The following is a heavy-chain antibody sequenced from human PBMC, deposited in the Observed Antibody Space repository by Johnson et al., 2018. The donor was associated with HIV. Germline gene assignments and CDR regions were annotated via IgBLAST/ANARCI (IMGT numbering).Heavy chain of an antibody. CDR1: GFIFNTSG. Sequence: QVQLVESGGGVVQPGGSLRLSCAAPGFIFNTSGMHWVRQAPGKGLEWVAFIRYDGSIQYYADSVKGRFTISSDNSKNTLSLQMSSLRAEDTAVYYCAKVADPYCGGDCYSWLFAFDFWGHGTMVTVSS. J-gene: IGHJ3*01. V-gene: IGHV3-30*02. CDR3: AKVADPYCGGDCYSWLFAFDF. D-gene: IGHD2-21*02. CDR2: IRYDGSIQ.